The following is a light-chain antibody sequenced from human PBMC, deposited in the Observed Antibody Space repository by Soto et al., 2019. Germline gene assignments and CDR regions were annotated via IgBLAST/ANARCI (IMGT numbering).Light chain of an antibody. Sequence: DIQMTQSPSSLSASVGDRVTITCRASQSISSYLNWYQQKPGKAPKLLIYAESSLQSGGPSRFSGSGSGTDFTLTISSLQPEDFATYYCQQSYSTPRTFGGGTEVEIK. CDR1: QSISSY. J-gene: IGKJ4*01. V-gene: IGKV1-39*01. CDR3: QQSYSTPRT. CDR2: AES.